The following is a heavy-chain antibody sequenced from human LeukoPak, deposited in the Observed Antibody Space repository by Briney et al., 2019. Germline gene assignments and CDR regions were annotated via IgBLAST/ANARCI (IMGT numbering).Heavy chain of an antibody. V-gene: IGHV1-18*01. CDR3: AREKGPTVVTISAFDN. J-gene: IGHJ3*02. D-gene: IGHD4-23*01. CDR1: GFTLTSYG. Sequence: ASVKVSCKASGFTLTSYGITWVRQAPGQGLEWMGWISAYNGNTNYVQKPQGRVTLTTDASSSTAYMELRSLRSDDSAVYYCAREKGPTVVTISAFDNWGQGTMVTVSS. CDR2: ISAYNGNT.